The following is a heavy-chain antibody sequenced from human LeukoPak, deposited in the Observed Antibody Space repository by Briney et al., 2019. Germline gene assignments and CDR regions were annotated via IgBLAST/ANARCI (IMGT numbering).Heavy chain of an antibody. CDR2: ISGSGGST. V-gene: IGHV3-23*01. J-gene: IGHJ6*02. D-gene: IGHD3-3*02. CDR3: AKDPLLASYYYYGMDV. CDR1: GFTFSSYA. Sequence: GGSLRLSCAASGFTFSSYAMSWVRQAPVKGLEWVSAISGSGGSTYYADSVKGRFTISRDNSKNTLYLQMNSLRAEDTAVYYCAKDPLLASYYYYGMDVWGQGTTVTVSS.